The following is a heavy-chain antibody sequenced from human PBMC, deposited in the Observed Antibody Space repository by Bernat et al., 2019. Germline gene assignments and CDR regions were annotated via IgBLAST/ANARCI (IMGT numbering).Heavy chain of an antibody. CDR3: ARDIRYYGSGSTYN. CDR1: GFTFSSYA. CDR2: ISYDGSNE. V-gene: IGHV3-30*01. J-gene: IGHJ4*02. Sequence: QVQLVESGGGVVQPGRSLRLSCAASGFTFSSYAMHWVRQAPGKGLEWVAVISYDGSNEYYADSVKGRFTISRDNSKNTLYLQMNSLRAEDTAVYYCARDIRYYGSGSTYNWGQGTLVTVSS. D-gene: IGHD3-10*01.